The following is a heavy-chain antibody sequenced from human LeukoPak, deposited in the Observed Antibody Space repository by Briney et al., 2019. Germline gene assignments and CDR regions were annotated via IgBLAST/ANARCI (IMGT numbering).Heavy chain of an antibody. J-gene: IGHJ2*01. Sequence: GGSLRLSCAASGFTFSSYWMSWVRQAPGKGLEWVANIKQDGSEKYYVDSVKGRFTISRDNAKNSLYLQMNSLRAEDTAVYYCARGYSSSWYKVPTYWYFDLWGRGTLVTVSS. CDR3: ARGYSSSWYKVPTYWYFDL. CDR1: GFTFSSYW. CDR2: IKQDGSEK. D-gene: IGHD6-13*01. V-gene: IGHV3-7*01.